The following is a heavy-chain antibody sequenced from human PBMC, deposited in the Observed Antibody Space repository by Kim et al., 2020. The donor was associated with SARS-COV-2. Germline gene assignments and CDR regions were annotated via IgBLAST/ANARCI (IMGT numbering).Heavy chain of an antibody. J-gene: IGHJ4*01. Sequence: GESLKISCKVSGYDFTDHWIGWVRQVPGKGLEWLGIVWPADSDARISPSLQGQVTFTADKSTTTAYLRWGSLKASDTAMYYCARQFSAAAAGKADFDYWG. D-gene: IGHD6-13*01. V-gene: IGHV5-51*01. CDR3: ARQFSAAAAGKADFDY. CDR1: GYDFTDHW. CDR2: VWPADSDA.